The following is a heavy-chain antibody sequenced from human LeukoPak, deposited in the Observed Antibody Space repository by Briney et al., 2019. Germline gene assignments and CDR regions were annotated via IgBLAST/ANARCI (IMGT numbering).Heavy chain of an antibody. CDR3: AKDPGDKDIDRWFDP. CDR2: INEDGYEK. CDR1: GFPLTTYW. Sequence: EPGGSLRLSCAATGFPLTTYWMSWVRRAPGKGLEWVANINEDGYEKYYVGSVKGRFTISRDNAKNSLYLHMSGLRVEDTAVYYCAKDPGDKDIDRWFDPWGQGTLVTVSS. V-gene: IGHV3-7*03. D-gene: IGHD7-27*01. J-gene: IGHJ5*02.